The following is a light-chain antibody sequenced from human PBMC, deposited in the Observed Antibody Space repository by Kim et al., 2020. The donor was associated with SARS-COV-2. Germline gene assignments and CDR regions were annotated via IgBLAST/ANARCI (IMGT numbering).Light chain of an antibody. CDR3: CSYAASYTLV. CDR1: SSDVGAYNY. J-gene: IGLJ2*01. V-gene: IGLV2-11*03. Sequence: GQSVTISCTGTSSDVGAYNYVSWYQQHPGKAPKLMIYDVTKRPSGVSDRFSGSKSGNTASLTISGLQAEDEGDYYCCSYAASYTLVFGGGTKLTVL. CDR2: DVT.